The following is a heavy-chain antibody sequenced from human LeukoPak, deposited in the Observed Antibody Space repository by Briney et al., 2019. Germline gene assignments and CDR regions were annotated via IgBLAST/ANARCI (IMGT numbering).Heavy chain of an antibody. D-gene: IGHD5-18*01. V-gene: IGHV3-64*01. CDR3: AREMRGSSYGVDY. CDR2: ISGNGDST. J-gene: IGHJ4*02. CDR1: GFTFSSSA. Sequence: GGSLRLSCAASGFTFSSSAMHWGRQAPGKGLEYVSAISGNGDSTYYANSVEGRFTISRDNSKNALYLQMGSLRRDDMAVYYCAREMRGSSYGVDYWGQGTLVTVSS.